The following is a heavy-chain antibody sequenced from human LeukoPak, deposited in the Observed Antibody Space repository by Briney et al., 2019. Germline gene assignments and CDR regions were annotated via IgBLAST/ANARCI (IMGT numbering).Heavy chain of an antibody. D-gene: IGHD3-3*01. CDR3: ARGPHFDLSSGYTYYFDF. Sequence: ASVKVSCKASGGTFSSYAISWVRQAPGQGLEWMGRIIPILGIANYAQKFQGRVTITADKSTSTAYMELRSLRSDDTAVYYCARGPHFDLSSGYTYYFDFWGQGTLVTVSS. CDR2: IIPILGIA. J-gene: IGHJ4*02. V-gene: IGHV1-69*04. CDR1: GGTFSSYA.